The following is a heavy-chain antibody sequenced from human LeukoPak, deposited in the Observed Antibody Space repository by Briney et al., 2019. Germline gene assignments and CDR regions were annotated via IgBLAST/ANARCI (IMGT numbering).Heavy chain of an antibody. J-gene: IGHJ3*02. CDR2: IKLDGSEK. CDR1: GFTFSSYW. CDR3: ARGYNNYGYVFDI. V-gene: IGHV3-7*01. D-gene: IGHD4-11*01. Sequence: PGGSLRLSCAASGFTFSSYWMSWVRQAPGKGLEWVANIKLDGSEKYYVDSVKGRFTISRDNAKNSLYLQMNSLRAEDTAVYYCARGYNNYGYVFDIWGQGTVVAVSS.